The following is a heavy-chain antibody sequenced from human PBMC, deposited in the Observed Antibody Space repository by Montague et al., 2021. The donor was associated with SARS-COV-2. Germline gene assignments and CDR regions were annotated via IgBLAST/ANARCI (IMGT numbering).Heavy chain of an antibody. CDR2: TYLSGFT. V-gene: IGHV4-4*02. J-gene: IGHJ4*02. Sequence: SETLSLTCVVSDVSLSSSTWWSWVRQSPGKGLEWVGETYLSGFTQYNPSVKSRVTILLDDSRSQFSLRLTSVTAADTAVYFCARGGLGNRGFDYWGQGALVTVSS. CDR3: ARGGLGNRGFDY. D-gene: IGHD3/OR15-3a*01. CDR1: DVSLSSSTW.